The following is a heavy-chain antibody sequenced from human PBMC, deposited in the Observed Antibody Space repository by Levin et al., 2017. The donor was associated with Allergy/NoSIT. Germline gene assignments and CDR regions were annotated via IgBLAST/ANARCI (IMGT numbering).Heavy chain of an antibody. CDR3: ARDREGCSGGSCYDWYFDL. Sequence: PGGSLRLSCAASGFTFSSYAMHWVRQAPGKGLEYVSAISSNGGSTYYANSVKGRFTISRDNSKNTLYLQMGSLRAEDMAVYYCARDREGCSGGSCYDWYFDLWGRGTLVTVSS. CDR1: GFTFSSYA. D-gene: IGHD2-15*01. J-gene: IGHJ2*01. V-gene: IGHV3-64*01. CDR2: ISSNGGST.